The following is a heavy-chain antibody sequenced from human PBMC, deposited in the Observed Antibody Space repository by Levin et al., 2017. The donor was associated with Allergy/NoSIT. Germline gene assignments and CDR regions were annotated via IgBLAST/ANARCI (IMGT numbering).Heavy chain of an antibody. V-gene: IGHV3-23*01. CDR2: ISGSGGST. J-gene: IGHJ4*02. CDR1: GFTFSSYA. CDR3: AKSPVGTVLPLEWLFLDY. D-gene: IGHD3-3*01. Sequence: PGGSLRLSCAASGFTFSSYAMSWVRQAPGKGLEWVSAISGSGGSTYYADSVKGRFTISRDNSKNTLYLQMNSLRAEDTAVYYCAKSPVGTVLPLEWLFLDYWGQGTLVTVSS.